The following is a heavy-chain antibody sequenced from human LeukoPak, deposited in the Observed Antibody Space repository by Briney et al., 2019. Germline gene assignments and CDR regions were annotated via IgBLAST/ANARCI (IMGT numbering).Heavy chain of an antibody. CDR3: ARGQNYYDSSGYYY. V-gene: IGHV4-59*10. Sequence: PSETLSLTCAVYGGSVSGYYWSWIRQPAGKGLEWIGRIYTSGSTNYNPSLKSRVTMSVDTSKNQFSLKLSSVTAADTAVYYCARGQNYYDSSGYYYWGQGTLVTVSS. D-gene: IGHD3-22*01. J-gene: IGHJ4*02. CDR2: IYTSGST. CDR1: GGSVSGYY.